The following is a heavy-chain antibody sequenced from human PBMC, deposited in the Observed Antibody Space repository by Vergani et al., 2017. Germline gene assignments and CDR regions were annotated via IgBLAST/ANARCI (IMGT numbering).Heavy chain of an antibody. D-gene: IGHD3-10*01. J-gene: IGHJ5*02. Sequence: QVQLVQSGAEVKKPGASVKVSCKVSGYTLTELSMHWVRQAPGKGLEWMGGFDPEDGETIYAQKFQGRVTMTEDTSTDTAYMELSSLRSEDTAVYYCARHYYGSGSPLSHSWFDPWGQGTLVTVSS. CDR3: ARHYYGSGSPLSHSWFDP. V-gene: IGHV1-24*01. CDR1: GYTLTELS. CDR2: FDPEDGET.